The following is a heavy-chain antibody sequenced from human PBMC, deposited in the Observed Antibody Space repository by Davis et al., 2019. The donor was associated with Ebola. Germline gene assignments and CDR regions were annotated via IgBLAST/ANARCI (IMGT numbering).Heavy chain of an antibody. CDR3: VSHGYKLGSEWFDP. Sequence: GESLKISCAASGFTLSDYYMSWIRQAPGKGLEWVSFISSRRLTIHYADSVKGRFTVTRDNTRRSVFLQMDNLRIEDTATYYCVSHGYKLGSEWFDPWGQGTLVTVSS. V-gene: IGHV3-11*04. CDR2: ISSRRLTI. J-gene: IGHJ5*02. D-gene: IGHD5-24*01. CDR1: GFTLSDYY.